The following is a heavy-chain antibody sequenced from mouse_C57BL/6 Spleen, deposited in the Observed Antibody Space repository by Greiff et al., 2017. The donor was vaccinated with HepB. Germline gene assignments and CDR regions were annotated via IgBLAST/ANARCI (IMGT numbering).Heavy chain of an antibody. D-gene: IGHD2-1*01. CDR2: IYPGDGDT. CDR3: ARWGGYGNYEGF. CDR1: GYAFSSSW. J-gene: IGHJ2*01. Sequence: LQESGPELVKPGASVTISCKASGYAFSSSWMNWVKQRPGKGLEWIGRIYPGDGDTNYNGKFKGKATLTADKSSSTAYMELSRLTSEDSAVYFCARWGGYGNYEGFWGQGTTLTVSS. V-gene: IGHV1-82*01.